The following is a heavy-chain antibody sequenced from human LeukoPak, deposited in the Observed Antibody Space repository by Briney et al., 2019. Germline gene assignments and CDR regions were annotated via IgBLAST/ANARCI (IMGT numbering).Heavy chain of an antibody. V-gene: IGHV3-48*01. CDR1: GFTFNTYN. D-gene: IGHD2-15*01. CDR3: ARGALDAATPFDS. J-gene: IGHJ5*01. Sequence: GGSLRLSCAASGFTFNTYNMNWVRQAPGKGLEWVSYISSSSSTMCYADSVKGRFTISRDNAKNSLYLQMDSLRAEDTAVYYCARGALDAATPFDSWGQGTLVTVSS. CDR2: ISSSSSTM.